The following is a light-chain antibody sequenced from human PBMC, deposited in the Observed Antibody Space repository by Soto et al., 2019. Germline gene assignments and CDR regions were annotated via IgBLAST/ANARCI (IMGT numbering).Light chain of an antibody. V-gene: IGKV3-20*01. CDR2: GAS. CDR3: EKYYSSAPWT. Sequence: EMVLTQSPGTLSLSPGERATLSCRASQSVSSNYFAWYQQKPGQAPRLLIYGASNRATGIPDRFSGSGCGTDFTLTISRLEPEDFAVYYCEKYYSSAPWTFGQGTKVEIK. J-gene: IGKJ1*01. CDR1: QSVSSNY.